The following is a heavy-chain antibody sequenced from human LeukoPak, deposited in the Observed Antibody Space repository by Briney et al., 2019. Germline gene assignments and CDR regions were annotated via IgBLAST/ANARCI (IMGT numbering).Heavy chain of an antibody. CDR2: IYYSGST. CDR3: ARSPPAVAGPDGADY. CDR1: GGSISSYY. D-gene: IGHD6-19*01. Sequence: SETLSLTCTVSGGSISSYYWSWIRQPPGKGLDWLGYIYYSGSTKYNPSLKSRVTISVDTSKNQFSLRLSSVTAADTAVYYCARSPPAVAGPDGADYWGLGTLVTVSS. V-gene: IGHV4-59*08. J-gene: IGHJ4*02.